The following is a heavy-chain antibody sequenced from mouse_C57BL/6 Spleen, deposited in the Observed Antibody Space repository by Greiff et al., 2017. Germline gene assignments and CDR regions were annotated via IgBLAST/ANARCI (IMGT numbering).Heavy chain of an antibody. CDR3: TGGDTAGVAEGYFDD. D-gene: IGHD1-1*01. CDR2: IRLKSDNYAT. V-gene: IGHV6-3*01. CDR1: GFTFSNYW. J-gene: IGHJ2*01. Sequence: LQQSGGGLVQPGGSMKLSCVASGFTFSNYWMNWVRQSPEKGLEWVAQIRLKSDNYATHYAESVKGRFTISRDDSKSSVYQQKSNIRAEDAVIYYGTGGDTAGVAEGYFDDWGQGATLTVSS.